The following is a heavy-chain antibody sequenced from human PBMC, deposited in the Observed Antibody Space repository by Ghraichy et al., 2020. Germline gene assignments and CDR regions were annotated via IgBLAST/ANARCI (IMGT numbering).Heavy chain of an antibody. CDR1: GYSIIGGYY. CDR3: ARDQRVRGVIKRTRFDP. V-gene: IGHV4-38-2*02. J-gene: IGHJ5*02. CDR2: IYHSGST. Sequence: SETLSLTCTVSGYSIIGGYYWGWIRQPPGKGLGWIRSIYHSGSTYYNPSLKSRVTISVDTSKNQFSLKLSSVTAADTAVYYCARDQRVRGVIKRTRFDPWRQRTMVTVSS. D-gene: IGHD3-10*01.